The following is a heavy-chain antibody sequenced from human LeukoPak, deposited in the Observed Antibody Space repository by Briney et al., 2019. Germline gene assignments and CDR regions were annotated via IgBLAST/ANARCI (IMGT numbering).Heavy chain of an antibody. Sequence: SETLSLTCTVSGGSVSSGSYYWSWIRQPPGKGLERIGYIYYSGSTNYNPSLKSRVTISVDTSKNQFSLKLSSVTAADTAVYYCARERGYCSGGSCYLHWFDPWGQGTLVTVSS. CDR2: IYYSGST. J-gene: IGHJ5*02. CDR1: GGSVSSGSYY. D-gene: IGHD2-15*01. V-gene: IGHV4-61*01. CDR3: ARERGYCSGGSCYLHWFDP.